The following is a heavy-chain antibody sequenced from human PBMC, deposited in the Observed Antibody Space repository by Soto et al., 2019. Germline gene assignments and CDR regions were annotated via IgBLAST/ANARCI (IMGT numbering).Heavy chain of an antibody. V-gene: IGHV4-59*01. CDR3: ARGAVAATFNWFDP. Sequence: QVQLQESGPGLVKHSETLSLTCTVSGGSISSYYWSWIRQPPGKGLEWIGYIYYSGSTNYNPSLKSRVTISVDTSKNQFSLKLSSVTAADTAVYYCARGAVAATFNWFDPWGQGTLVTVSS. J-gene: IGHJ5*02. D-gene: IGHD2-15*01. CDR2: IYYSGST. CDR1: GGSISSYY.